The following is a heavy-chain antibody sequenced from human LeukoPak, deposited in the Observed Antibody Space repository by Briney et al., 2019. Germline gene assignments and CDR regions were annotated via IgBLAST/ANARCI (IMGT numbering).Heavy chain of an antibody. Sequence: GGSLRLSCAASGFIFSDYYMNWIRQAPGKGLEWVSYIRSSGGIIYYADSVKGRFTISRDNAKNSLFLQMNSLRADDTAVYYCARADRNYYMDVWGKGTTVTVSS. J-gene: IGHJ6*03. V-gene: IGHV3-11*04. CDR2: IRSSGGII. CDR1: GFIFSDYY. CDR3: ARADRNYYMDV.